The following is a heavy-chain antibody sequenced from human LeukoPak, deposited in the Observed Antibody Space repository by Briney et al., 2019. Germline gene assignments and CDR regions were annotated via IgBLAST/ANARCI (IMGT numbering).Heavy chain of an antibody. CDR2: IYHSGST. CDR1: GGSISSGYY. J-gene: IGHJ3*01. D-gene: IGHD2-2*01. V-gene: IGHV4-38-2*02. Sequence: PSETLSLTCTVSGGSISSGYYWGWIRQPPGKGLEWIGSIYHSGSTYYNPSLKSRVTISVDTSKNQFSLKLSSVTAADTAVYYCARGTVVPAAREWGQGTMVTVSS. CDR3: ARGTVVPAARE.